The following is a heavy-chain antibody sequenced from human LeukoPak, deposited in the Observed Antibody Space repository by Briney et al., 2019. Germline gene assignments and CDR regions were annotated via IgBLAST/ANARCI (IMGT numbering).Heavy chain of an antibody. Sequence: KPGGSLRLSCAASGFTFSVYYMSWIRQAPGKGLEWVSYISDSGTTTYYADSVRGRFTISRDNAKNLLYLQMNSLRAEDTAVYYCARSRQMGYSYGTAYWDQGNLVIVSS. V-gene: IGHV3-11*04. D-gene: IGHD5-18*01. CDR2: ISDSGTTT. CDR1: GFTFSVYY. J-gene: IGHJ4*02. CDR3: ARSRQMGYSYGTAY.